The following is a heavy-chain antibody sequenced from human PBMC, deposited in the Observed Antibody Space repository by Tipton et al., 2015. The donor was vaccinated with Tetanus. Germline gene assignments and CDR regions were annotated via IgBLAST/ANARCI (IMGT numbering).Heavy chain of an antibody. J-gene: IGHJ6*02. D-gene: IGHD5-12*01. Sequence: SLRLSCAASGFTVSSSYMSWVRQAPGKGLEWVSAIYSGGSTYYADSVKGRFTISRDNSKNALYLQMNSLGAEDTAVYYCARGRGYESPYYYYGMDVWGQGTTVTVSS. CDR1: GFTVSSSY. CDR2: IYSGGST. CDR3: ARGRGYESPYYYYGMDV. V-gene: IGHV3-66*01.